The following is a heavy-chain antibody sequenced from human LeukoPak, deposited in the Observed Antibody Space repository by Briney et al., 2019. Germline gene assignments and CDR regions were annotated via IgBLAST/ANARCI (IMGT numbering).Heavy chain of an antibody. CDR3: ALMDYYGMDV. CDR1: GYTFTSYY. CDR2: INPNSGGT. J-gene: IGHJ6*02. V-gene: IGHV1-2*02. Sequence: ASVKVSCKASGYTFTSYYMHWVRRAPGQGLEWMGWINPNSGGTNYAQKFQGRVTMTRDTSISTAYMELSRLRSDDTAVYYCALMDYYGMDVWGQGTTVTVSS.